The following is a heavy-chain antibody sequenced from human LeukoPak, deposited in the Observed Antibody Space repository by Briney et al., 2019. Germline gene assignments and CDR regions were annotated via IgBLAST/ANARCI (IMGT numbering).Heavy chain of an antibody. V-gene: IGHV3-48*03. J-gene: IGHJ4*02. CDR3: ARGIPLDC. Sequence: PGGSLRLSCAASGFTFSSYALNWVRQAPGKGLEWVCYISSGATTIYYADSVKGRFTISRDNGKNSLYLQMNSLRAEDTAVYYCARGIPLDCWGQGTLVTVSS. CDR2: ISSGATTI. CDR1: GFTFSSYA.